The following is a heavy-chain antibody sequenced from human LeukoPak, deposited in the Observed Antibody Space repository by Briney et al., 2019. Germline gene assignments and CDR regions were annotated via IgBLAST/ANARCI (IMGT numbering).Heavy chain of an antibody. Sequence: SETLSLTCAVSGYSISSGYYWGWIRQPPGKGLEWIGNIYHSGSTYYNPSLKSRVTISVDTSKIQFSLNLTSVTAADTAVYYCARRQSGYRDYWGQGTLVTVSS. J-gene: IGHJ4*02. CDR1: GYSISSGYY. CDR3: ARRQSGYRDY. V-gene: IGHV4-38-2*01. CDR2: IYHSGST. D-gene: IGHD3-22*01.